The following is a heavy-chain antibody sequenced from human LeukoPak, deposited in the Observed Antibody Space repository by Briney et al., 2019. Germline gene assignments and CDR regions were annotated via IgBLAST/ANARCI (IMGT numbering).Heavy chain of an antibody. J-gene: IGHJ4*02. CDR2: INPSSGNT. CDR1: GYTFTSYN. Sequence: ASVKVSCKVSGYTFTSYNMRWVRQAPGQGLEWMGIINPSSGNTNYAQKLQGRVTMTRDTSTSTAYMELSSLRSEDTAVYYCARDGGYCSGGSCYGYPNWGQGTLVTVSS. V-gene: IGHV1-46*04. D-gene: IGHD2-15*01. CDR3: ARDGGYCSGGSCYGYPN.